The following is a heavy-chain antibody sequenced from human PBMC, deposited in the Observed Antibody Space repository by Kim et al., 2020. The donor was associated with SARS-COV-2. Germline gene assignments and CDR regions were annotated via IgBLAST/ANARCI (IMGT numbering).Heavy chain of an antibody. Sequence: ASVKVSCKASGYTFTSYYMHWVRQAPGQGLEWMGIINPSGGSTSYAQKFQGRVTMTRDTSTRTVYMELSSLRAEDTAVYYCARGGASSSSSWYCFDPWGQGTLVTVSS. CDR2: INPSGGST. CDR1: GYTFTSYY. J-gene: IGHJ5*02. V-gene: IGHV1-46*01. CDR3: ARGGASSSSSWYCFDP. D-gene: IGHD6-13*01.